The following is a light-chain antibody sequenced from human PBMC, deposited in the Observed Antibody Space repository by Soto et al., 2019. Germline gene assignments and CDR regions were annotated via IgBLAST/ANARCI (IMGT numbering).Light chain of an antibody. CDR2: DDS. Sequence: SYELTQPPSVSVAPGQTARITCEGDSIGSKSVHWYQQKPGQAPVLVVYDDSGRPSGIPERFSGSNSGNTASLTLSRVEAGDEADYYCKVWSGTSDYPGVFGPGTRVTGL. CDR1: SIGSKS. CDR3: KVWSGTSDYPGV. V-gene: IGLV3-21*02. J-gene: IGLJ1*01.